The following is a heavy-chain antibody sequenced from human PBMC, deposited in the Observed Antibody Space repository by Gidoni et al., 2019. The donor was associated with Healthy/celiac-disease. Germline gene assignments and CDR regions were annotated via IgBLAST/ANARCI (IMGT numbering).Heavy chain of an antibody. J-gene: IGHJ4*02. CDR2: ISGSGGST. V-gene: IGHV3-23*01. Sequence: EVQLLESGGGLVQPGGSLRLSCAASGFTFSSYAMSWVRQAPGKGLEWVSAISGSGGSTYYADSVKGRFTIARDNSKNTLYLQMNSLRAEDTAVYYCAKDHYYDSSGYTDFDYWGQGTLVTVSS. D-gene: IGHD3-22*01. CDR3: AKDHYYDSSGYTDFDY. CDR1: GFTFSSYA.